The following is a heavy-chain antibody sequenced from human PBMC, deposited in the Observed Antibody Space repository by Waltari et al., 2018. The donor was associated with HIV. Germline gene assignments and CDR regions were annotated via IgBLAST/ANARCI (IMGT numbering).Heavy chain of an antibody. V-gene: IGHV4-39*01. Sequence: QLQLQESGPGLVKPSETLSLTCTVSGGSISSSSYYWGWIRQPPGKGLEWIGSIYYSGSTCYNPSLKSRVTISVDTSKNQFSLKLSSVTAADTAVYYCARRGTTVTPAGYYFDYWGQGTLVTVSS. D-gene: IGHD4-17*01. CDR3: ARRGTTVTPAGYYFDY. J-gene: IGHJ4*02. CDR1: GGSISSSSYY. CDR2: IYYSGST.